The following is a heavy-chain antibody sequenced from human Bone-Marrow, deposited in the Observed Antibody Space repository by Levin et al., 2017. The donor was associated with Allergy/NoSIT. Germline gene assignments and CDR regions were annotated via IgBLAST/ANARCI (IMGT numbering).Heavy chain of an antibody. CDR1: GFTVNSNY. CDR2: IYSGGTI. Sequence: ESLKISCAASGFTVNSNYMSWVRQAPGKGLEWVSVIYSGGTIYYADSVKGRFTISRDNSKNMVYLQLNSLRDEDTAVYYCARPKAVGGAYYYHYYMDVWGKGTTVTVSS. V-gene: IGHV3-66*01. CDR3: ARPKAVGGAYYYHYYMDV. D-gene: IGHD6-19*01. J-gene: IGHJ6*03.